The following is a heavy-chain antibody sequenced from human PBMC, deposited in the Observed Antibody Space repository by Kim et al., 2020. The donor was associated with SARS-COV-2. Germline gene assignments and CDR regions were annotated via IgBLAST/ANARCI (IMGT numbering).Heavy chain of an antibody. CDR3: ARDPRKGGYYGSGSYSDYYYYGMDV. V-gene: IGHV4-31*03. D-gene: IGHD3-10*01. J-gene: IGHJ6*02. CDR1: GGSISSGGYY. CDR2: IYYSGST. Sequence: SETLSLTCTVSGGSISSGGYYWSWIRQHPGKGLEWIGYIYYSGSTYYNPSLKSRVTISVDTSKNQFSLKLSSVTAADTAVYYCARDPRKGGYYGSGSYSDYYYYGMDVWGQGTTVTVSS.